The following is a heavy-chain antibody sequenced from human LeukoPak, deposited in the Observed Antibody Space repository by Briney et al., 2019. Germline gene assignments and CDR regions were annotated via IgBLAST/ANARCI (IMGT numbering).Heavy chain of an antibody. V-gene: IGHV3-30-3*01. J-gene: IGHJ3*02. D-gene: IGHD3-22*01. CDR3: ARDSDYYDSSGPSEAFDI. CDR1: GFTFSSYA. CDR2: ISYDGSNK. Sequence: PGRSLRLSCAATGFTFSSYAMHWVRQAPGKGLEWAAVISYDGSNKYYADSVKGRFTISRDNSKNTLYLQMNSLRAEDTAVYYCARDSDYYDSSGPSEAFDIWGQGTMVTVSS.